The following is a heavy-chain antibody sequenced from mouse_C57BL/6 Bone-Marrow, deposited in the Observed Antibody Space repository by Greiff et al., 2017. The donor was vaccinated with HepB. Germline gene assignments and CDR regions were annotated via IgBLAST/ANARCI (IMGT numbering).Heavy chain of an antibody. Sequence: EVKLVESGGGLVQPKGSLKLSCAASGFSFNTYAMNWVRQAPGKGLEWVARIRSKSNNYATYYADSVKDRFTISRDDSESMLYLQMNNLKTEDTAMYYCVRHPYYGAYWGQGTLVTVSA. V-gene: IGHV10-1*01. CDR2: IRSKSNNYAT. CDR3: VRHPYYGAY. J-gene: IGHJ3*01. D-gene: IGHD2-10*01. CDR1: GFSFNTYA.